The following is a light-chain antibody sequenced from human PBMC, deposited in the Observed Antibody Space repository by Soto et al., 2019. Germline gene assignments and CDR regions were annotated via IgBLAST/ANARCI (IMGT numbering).Light chain of an antibody. CDR2: WAS. J-gene: IGKJ4*02. CDR1: QRVLSSANTKNY. Sequence: DIVMTQSPDSLAVSLGERATINCKSSQRVLSSANTKNYLTWYQQKPGQPPKLLISWASTRESGVPERFSGSGYGTDFTLTISSLQAEDVAVYDCQTYYDSPLTFGGGNKVEIK. CDR3: QTYYDSPLT. V-gene: IGKV4-1*01.